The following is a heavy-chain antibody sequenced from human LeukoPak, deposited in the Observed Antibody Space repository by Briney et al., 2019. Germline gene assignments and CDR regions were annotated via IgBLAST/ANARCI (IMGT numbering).Heavy chain of an antibody. D-gene: IGHD1-26*01. CDR2: IRYDGSNK. Sequence: GGSLRLSCAASGFTFSSYGMHWVRQAPGKGLEWVAFIRYDGSNKYYADSVKGRFTISRDNSKNTLYLQMNSLRAEDTAVYYCAKDLGGSYPGRFDYWGQGTLVTVSS. CDR1: GFTFSSYG. J-gene: IGHJ4*02. V-gene: IGHV3-30*02. CDR3: AKDLGGSYPGRFDY.